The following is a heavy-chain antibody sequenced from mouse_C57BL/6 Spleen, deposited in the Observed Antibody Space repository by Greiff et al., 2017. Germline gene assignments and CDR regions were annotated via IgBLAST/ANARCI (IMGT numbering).Heavy chain of an antibody. D-gene: IGHD1-1*01. V-gene: IGHV1-64*01. CDR1: GYTFTSYW. CDR3: ARVGTTVVRYFGY. Sequence: QVQLQQPGAELVKPGASVKLSCKASGYTFTSYWMHWVKQRPGQGLEWIGMIHPNSGSTNYNEKFKSKATLTVNKSSSTAYMQLSSLTSEDSAVYYGARVGTTVVRYFGYWGQGTTLTVSS. CDR2: IHPNSGST. J-gene: IGHJ2*01.